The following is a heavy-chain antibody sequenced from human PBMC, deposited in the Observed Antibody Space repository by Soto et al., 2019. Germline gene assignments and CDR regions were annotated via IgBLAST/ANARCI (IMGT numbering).Heavy chain of an antibody. CDR3: STSNTTCPGCYS. CDR1: GVSISSGY. J-gene: IGHJ5*02. V-gene: IGHV4-59*01. CDR2: ISHSGLR. D-gene: IGHD1-26*01. Sequence: SETLSLTCIVSGVSISSGYCIWIRQSPGKGLEWIGYISHSGLRHYRASLQSRLTMSVETSKNQCSLNLTSVTAADTAIYYCSTSNTTCPGCYSWGQGTLVTVSS.